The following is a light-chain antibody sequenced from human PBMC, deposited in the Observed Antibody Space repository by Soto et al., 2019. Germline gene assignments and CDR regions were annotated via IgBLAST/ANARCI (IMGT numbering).Light chain of an antibody. CDR2: EVS. CDR3: NSYAGSNNLGV. J-gene: IGLJ1*01. V-gene: IGLV2-8*01. Sequence: QSALTQPPSASGSPGQSVTISCTGTSSDVGTYNYVSWYQQHPGKAPKLMTYEVSNRPSGVPDRFSGSKSGNTASLTVSGLQAEDEADYYCNSYAGSNNLGVFGTGTKVTVL. CDR1: SSDVGTYNY.